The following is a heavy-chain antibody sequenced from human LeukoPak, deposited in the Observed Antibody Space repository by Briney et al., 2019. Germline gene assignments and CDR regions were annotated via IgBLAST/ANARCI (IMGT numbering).Heavy chain of an antibody. CDR1: GGSISSSNDY. D-gene: IGHD2-15*01. J-gene: IGHJ4*02. Sequence: PSETLSLTCTVSGGSISSSNDYWGWIRQPPGKGLEWIGEINHSASTNYNSSLKSRVTISVDTSKNQFSLKLSSVTAADTAVYYCARAPGAALDWGQGTLVTVSS. CDR3: ARAPGAALD. V-gene: IGHV4-39*07. CDR2: INHSAST.